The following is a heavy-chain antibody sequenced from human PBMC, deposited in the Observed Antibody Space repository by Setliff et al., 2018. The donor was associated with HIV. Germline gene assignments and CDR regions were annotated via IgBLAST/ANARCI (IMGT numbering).Heavy chain of an antibody. CDR3: VASSSWSCRLNY. CDR2: INHSGNT. CDR1: GGSFSGY. Sequence: PSETLSLTCAVYGGSFSGYCSWIRQSPGKGLEWLGEINHSGNTHYDPSLKSRLTISIDTSKKQFFLKLTSVTAADAAIYYCVASSSWSCRLNYWGQGTLVTFS. J-gene: IGHJ4*02. D-gene: IGHD2-2*01. V-gene: IGHV4-34*01.